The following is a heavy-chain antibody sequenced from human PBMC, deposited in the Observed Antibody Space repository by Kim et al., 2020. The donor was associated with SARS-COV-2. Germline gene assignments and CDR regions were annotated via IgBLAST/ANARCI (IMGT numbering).Heavy chain of an antibody. J-gene: IGHJ4*02. Sequence: GGTNYARKFQGRVTRTRDTSISTVYLGLTSLRSDDTAVYYCARSSLLDFDYWGQGTLVTVSS. D-gene: IGHD3-16*02. CDR2: GGT. V-gene: IGHV1-2*02. CDR3: ARSSLLDFDY.